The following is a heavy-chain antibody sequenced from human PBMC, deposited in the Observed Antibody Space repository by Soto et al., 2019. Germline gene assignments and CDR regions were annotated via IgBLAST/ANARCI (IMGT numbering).Heavy chain of an antibody. CDR2: ISANNGDT. D-gene: IGHD3-10*01. Sequence: ASVQVSCKASGYTFTNHGISWVRQAPGQGLEWLGWISANNGDTNYAQKFQGRVTVTTDTSTSTGYMELRSLRSEDTAVYYCARMVRGSNIDYYHYMDVWGKGTTVTVSS. J-gene: IGHJ6*03. CDR3: ARMVRGSNIDYYHYMDV. CDR1: GYTFTNHG. V-gene: IGHV1-18*01.